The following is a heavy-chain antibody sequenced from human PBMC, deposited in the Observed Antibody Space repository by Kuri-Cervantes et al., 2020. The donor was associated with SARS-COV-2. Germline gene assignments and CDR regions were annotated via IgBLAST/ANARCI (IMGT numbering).Heavy chain of an antibody. D-gene: IGHD3-22*01. V-gene: IGHV4-59*11. CDR3: AGDLYYYDSSGYEYYYYYYMDV. Sequence: SETLSLTCTVSGGSISSHYGSWIRQPPGKGLEWIGYIYYSGSTNYNPSLKSRVTISVDTSKNQFSLKLSSVTAADTAVYYCAGDLYYYDSSGYEYYYYYYMDVWGKGTTVTVSS. CDR1: GGSISSHY. CDR2: IYYSGST. J-gene: IGHJ6*03.